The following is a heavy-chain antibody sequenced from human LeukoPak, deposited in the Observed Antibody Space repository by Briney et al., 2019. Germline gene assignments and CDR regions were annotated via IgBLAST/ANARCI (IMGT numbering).Heavy chain of an antibody. CDR1: GGSISNYF. V-gene: IGHV4-59*08. D-gene: IGHD4-11*01. CDR3: ARHAAYSTVWVDY. Sequence: PSETPSLTCTVSGGSISNYFWSWIRQPPGKGLEWIGYIYSSGNTNYNPSLKSRVTISVDTSKNQFSLRLSSVTAADTALYYCARHAAYSTVWVDYWGQGTLVTVSS. CDR2: IYSSGNT. J-gene: IGHJ4*02.